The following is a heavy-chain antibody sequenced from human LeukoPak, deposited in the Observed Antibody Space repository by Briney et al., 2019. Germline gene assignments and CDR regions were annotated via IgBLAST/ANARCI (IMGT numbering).Heavy chain of an antibody. V-gene: IGHV3-73*01. CDR2: IRSKANSYAT. CDR1: GFTFSGSA. J-gene: IGHJ6*03. D-gene: IGHD3-10*01. Sequence: GGSLRLSCAASGFTFSGSAMHWVRQASGKGLEWVGRIRSKANSYATAYAASVKGRFTISRDDSKNTAYLQMNSLKTEDTAVYYCTRGSTTMVRGVRGLDFYYSMDVWGNGTTVTISS. CDR3: TRGSTTMVRGVRGLDFYYSMDV.